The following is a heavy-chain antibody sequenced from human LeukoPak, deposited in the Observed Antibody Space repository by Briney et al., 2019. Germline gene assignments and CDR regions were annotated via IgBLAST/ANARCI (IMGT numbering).Heavy chain of an antibody. V-gene: IGHV3-9*03. CDR3: AKDGGLTVTEYYFDY. Sequence: GGSLRLSCAASGFTFDDYAMHWVRQAPGKGLEWVSGISWNSGSIGYADSVKGRFTISRDNAKNSLYLQMNSLRAEDMALYYCAKDGGLTVTEYYFDYWGQGTLVTVSS. CDR2: ISWNSGSI. D-gene: IGHD4-17*01. CDR1: GFTFDDYA. J-gene: IGHJ4*02.